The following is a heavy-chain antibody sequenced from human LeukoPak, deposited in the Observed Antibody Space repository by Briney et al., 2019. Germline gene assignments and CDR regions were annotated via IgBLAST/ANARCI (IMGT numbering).Heavy chain of an antibody. CDR1: GFTFSFYD. V-gene: IGHV3-13*01. D-gene: IGHD6-19*01. J-gene: IGHJ3*02. CDR2: IGTAGDT. CDR3: AARPAYSSDLGYGFDI. Sequence: PGGSLRLSCAASGFTFSFYDMHWVRQATGKGLEWVSGIGTAGDTYYPGSVKGRFTISRENAKNSLYLQMNTLRAGDTAMYYCAARPAYSSDLGYGFDIWGQGTMVTVSS.